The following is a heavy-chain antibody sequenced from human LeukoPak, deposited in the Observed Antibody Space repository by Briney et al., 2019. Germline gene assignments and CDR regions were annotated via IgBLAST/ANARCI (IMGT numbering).Heavy chain of an antibody. CDR3: ARTDSSGYYQY. V-gene: IGHV4-59*12. CDR2: IYYSGTT. D-gene: IGHD3-22*01. Sequence: PSETLSLTCTVSGGSISSYYWSWIRQPPGKGLEWIGYIYYSGTTNYNPSLKSRVTISVDTSKNQFSLELSSVTAADTAVYYCARTDSSGYYQYWGQGTLVTVSS. J-gene: IGHJ4*02. CDR1: GGSISSYY.